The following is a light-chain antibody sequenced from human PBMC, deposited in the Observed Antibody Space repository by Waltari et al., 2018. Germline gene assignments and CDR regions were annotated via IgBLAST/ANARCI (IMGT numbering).Light chain of an antibody. V-gene: IGLV2-23*02. Sequence: QSALTQPASVSGSPGQSITISCTGTSSDVGNYKRVSWYQQHQCKAPKLMIYAVSKRPSGVSDRFSGSKSGDMASLTISGLQPEDEAEYFCSSYAGSSKGVFGGGTKVTVL. CDR3: SSYAGSSKGV. CDR1: SSDVGNYKR. CDR2: AVS. J-gene: IGLJ2*01.